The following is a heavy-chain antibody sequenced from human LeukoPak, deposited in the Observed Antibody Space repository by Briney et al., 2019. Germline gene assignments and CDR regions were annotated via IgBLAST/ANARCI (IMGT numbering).Heavy chain of an antibody. CDR2: IKQDGTEK. J-gene: IGHJ4*02. CDR1: GFTFSTSW. Sequence: GGSLRLSRAVSGFTFSTSWMSWARQAPGKGLEWVANIKQDGTEKYYVDSVKGRFTISRDNAKNSLYLQMNSLRVEDTAVYYCARDLTVGATSDYWGQGTLVTVSS. D-gene: IGHD1-26*01. CDR3: ARDLTVGATSDY. V-gene: IGHV3-7*03.